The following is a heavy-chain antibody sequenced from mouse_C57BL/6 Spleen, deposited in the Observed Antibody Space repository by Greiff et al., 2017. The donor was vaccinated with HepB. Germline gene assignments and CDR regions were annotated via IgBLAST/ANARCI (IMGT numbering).Heavy chain of an antibody. D-gene: IGHD1-1*01. J-gene: IGHJ4*01. CDR3: ARNDGSSLYAMDY. V-gene: IGHV1-50*01. CDR2: IDPSDSYT. Sequence: QVHLQQPGAELVKPGASVKLSCKASGYTFTSYWMQWVKQRPGQGLEWIGEIDPSDSYTNYNQKFKGKATLTVDTSSSTAYMQLSSLTSEDSAVYYCARNDGSSLYAMDYWGQGTSVTVSS. CDR1: GYTFTSYW.